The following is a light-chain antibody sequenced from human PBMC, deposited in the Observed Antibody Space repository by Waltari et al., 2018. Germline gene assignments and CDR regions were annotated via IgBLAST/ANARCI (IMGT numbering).Light chain of an antibody. J-gene: IGKJ2*01. CDR3: QQSYSTPYS. CDR2: AAS. V-gene: IGKV1-39*01. CDR1: QSISSY. Sequence: DIQRTQSPSSLTASVGDRVTITCRTSQSISSYLNLYQQKPGKAPKLLIYAASSLQSGVPSRFRGSGSATDFTLTISSLQPEEFATYYYQQSYSTPYSFGPGPKLEIK.